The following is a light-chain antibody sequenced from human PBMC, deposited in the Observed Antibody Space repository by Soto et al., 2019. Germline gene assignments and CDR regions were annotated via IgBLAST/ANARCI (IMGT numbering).Light chain of an antibody. CDR1: QSVRTN. CDR3: PPYNAWPPLT. Sequence: IVMTQSPATLSVSPGDRATLSCRASQSVRTNLAWYQLTPSQTPRLLIYDASTRATGVLARFSGTGSGTDFTLTISSRQFAVFAVYHRPPYNAWPPLTFGVGTKVDSK. J-gene: IGKJ4*01. CDR2: DAS. V-gene: IGKV3-15*01.